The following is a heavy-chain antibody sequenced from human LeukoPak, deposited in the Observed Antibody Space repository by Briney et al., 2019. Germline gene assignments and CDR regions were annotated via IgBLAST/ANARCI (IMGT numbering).Heavy chain of an antibody. Sequence: PGGSLRLSCAASGFIFSGYYMSWVRQAPGKGLEWVANIKHDGSATNYMDSVRGRFTVSRDNAKNSLYLQMNSLRAEDTAVYYCARSVGIAARRGNDYWGQGTLVTVSS. CDR3: ARSVGIAARRGNDY. CDR1: GFIFSGYY. CDR2: IKHDGSAT. D-gene: IGHD6-6*01. V-gene: IGHV3-7*01. J-gene: IGHJ4*02.